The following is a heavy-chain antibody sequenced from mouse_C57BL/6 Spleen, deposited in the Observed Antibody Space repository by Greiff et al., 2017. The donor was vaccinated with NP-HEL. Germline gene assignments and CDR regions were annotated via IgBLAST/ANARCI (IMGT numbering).Heavy chain of an antibody. V-gene: IGHV1-82*01. D-gene: IGHD2-12*01. Sequence: QVQLQQSGPELVKPGASVKISCKASGYAFSSSWMNWVKQRPGKGLEWIGRIYPGDGDTNYNGKFKGKATLTADKSSSTAYMPLSSLTSEDSAVYFCARSNDYYYAMDYWGQGTSVTVSS. CDR1: GYAFSSSW. CDR3: ARSNDYYYAMDY. CDR2: IYPGDGDT. J-gene: IGHJ4*01.